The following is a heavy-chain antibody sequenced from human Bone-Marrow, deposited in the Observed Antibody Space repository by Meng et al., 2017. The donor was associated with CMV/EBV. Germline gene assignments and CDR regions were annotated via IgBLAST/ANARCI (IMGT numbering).Heavy chain of an antibody. CDR3: ARHGRRGSYLPKATDAFDI. J-gene: IGHJ3*02. CDR1: GGSISSSSYY. V-gene: IGHV4-39*01. Sequence: SETLSLTCTVSGGSISSSSYYWGWIRQPPGKGLECIGSIYYSGSTYYNPSLKSRVTISVDTSKNQFSLKLSSVTAADTAVYYCARHGRRGSYLPKATDAFDIWGQGTMVTVSS. CDR2: IYYSGST. D-gene: IGHD1-26*01.